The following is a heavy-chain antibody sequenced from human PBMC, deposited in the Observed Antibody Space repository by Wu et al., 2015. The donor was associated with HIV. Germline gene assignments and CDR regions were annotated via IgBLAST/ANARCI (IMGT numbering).Heavy chain of an antibody. V-gene: IGHV1-69*05. J-gene: IGHJ6*03. CDR2: IIPNIGTA. CDR3: ARAVLYYYYYMDV. Sequence: QVQLVQSGAEVKKPGSSVKVSCKASGGTFSRFAISWVRQAPGQGLEWMGGIIPNIGTADYAQKFQGRVTITTDKSTSTAYMELRSLRSDDTAVYYCARAVLYYYYYMDVWGKGTTVTVSS. CDR1: GGTFSRFA.